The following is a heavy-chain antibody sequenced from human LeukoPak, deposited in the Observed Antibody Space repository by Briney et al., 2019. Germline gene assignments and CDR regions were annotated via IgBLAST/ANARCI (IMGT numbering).Heavy chain of an antibody. Sequence: SETLSLTCTVSGGSISSYYWSWIRQPPGTGLEWIGYIYTSGSTNYNPSLKSRVTISVDTSKNQFSLKLSSVTAADTAVYYCARRYDFWSGSWFDPWGQGTLVTVSS. V-gene: IGHV4-4*09. CDR1: GGSISSYY. CDR3: ARRYDFWSGSWFDP. J-gene: IGHJ5*02. CDR2: IYTSGST. D-gene: IGHD3-3*01.